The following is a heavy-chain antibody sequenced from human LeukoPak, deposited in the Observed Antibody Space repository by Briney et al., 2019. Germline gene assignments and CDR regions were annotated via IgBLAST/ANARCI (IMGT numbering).Heavy chain of an antibody. Sequence: GGSLRLSCAASGFTVSSNYMSWVRQAPGKGLDWVSVIYSGGSTYYADSVKGRFTISRDNSRNTLYLQMNSLRAEDTAVYYCTRVVYSSGYSQGFDVWGQGTMVTVSS. V-gene: IGHV3-66*01. J-gene: IGHJ3*01. D-gene: IGHD3-22*01. CDR2: IYSGGST. CDR3: TRVVYSSGYSQGFDV. CDR1: GFTVSSNY.